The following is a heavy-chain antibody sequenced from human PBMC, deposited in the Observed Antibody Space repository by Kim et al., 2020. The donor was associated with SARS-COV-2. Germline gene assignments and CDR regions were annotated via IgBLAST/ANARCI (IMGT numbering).Heavy chain of an antibody. CDR1: GYTFTSYG. J-gene: IGHJ5*02. CDR3: AREGPGGDYVWGSYIRNWFDP. CDR2: ISAYNGNT. V-gene: IGHV1-18*01. Sequence: ASVKVSCKASGYTFTSYGISWVRQAPGQGLEWMGWISAYNGNTNYAQKLQGRVTMTTDTSTSTAYMELRSLRSDDTAVYYCAREGPGGDYVWGSYIRNWFDPWGQGTLVTVSS. D-gene: IGHD3-16*01.